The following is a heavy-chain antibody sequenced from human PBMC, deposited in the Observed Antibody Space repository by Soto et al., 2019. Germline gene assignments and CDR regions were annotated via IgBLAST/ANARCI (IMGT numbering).Heavy chain of an antibody. J-gene: IGHJ3*02. Sequence: EFQLVESGGGLVEPGESLRLSCAASGFTFSRYYRNWVRQAPGQGLEWVSSISTTSTYTHYADSLKGRFTISRDNANKLLYLQMDRLRAEDTAVYYCARDDGLSSTNVKAFDIWGQGTKVNVAS. V-gene: IGHV3-21*01. CDR3: ARDDGLSSTNVKAFDI. D-gene: IGHD2-2*01. CDR2: ISTTSTYT. CDR1: GFTFSRYY.